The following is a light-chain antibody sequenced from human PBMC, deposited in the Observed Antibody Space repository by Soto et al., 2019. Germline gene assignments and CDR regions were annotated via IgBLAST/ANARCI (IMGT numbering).Light chain of an antibody. J-gene: IGKJ1*01. CDR3: QHYSTWFWT. V-gene: IGKV3-15*01. CDR2: DAS. CDR1: QSVGST. Sequence: EIVMTQSPATLSVSPGEGATLSCRASQSVGSTLAWYQQRPGQAPRVLIYDASNRASGIPARFSGSGSGTEFTLTISSLQSEDIAVYYCQHYSTWFWTFGQGTKVEI.